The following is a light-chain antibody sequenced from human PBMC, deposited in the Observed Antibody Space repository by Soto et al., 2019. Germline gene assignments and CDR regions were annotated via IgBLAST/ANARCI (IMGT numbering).Light chain of an antibody. CDR1: QSVTSSF. CDR3: PQYGSSPLT. CDR2: GAS. Sequence: EIVLTQSPGTLSLSPGERAILTCRASQSVTSSFVAWYQQRPGQAPRLLIYGASTRASGIPDRFSGSGSGTDFTLTISRLAPEDFAMYYCPQYGSSPLTFGPGTKVDIK. V-gene: IGKV3-20*01. J-gene: IGKJ3*01.